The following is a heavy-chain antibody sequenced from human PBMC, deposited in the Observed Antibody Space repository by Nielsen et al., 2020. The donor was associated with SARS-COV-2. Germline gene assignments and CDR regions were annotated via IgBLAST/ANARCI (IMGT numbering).Heavy chain of an antibody. V-gene: IGHV4-59*12. CDR1: GGSISSYS. Sequence: SETLSLTCTVSGGSISSYSWSWIRQPPGKGLEWIGYIYYSGSTNYSPSLKSRVTMSVDTAKNQFSLKLTSVAAADTAIYYCARGLLWAGVRYFDLWGRGILVTVSS. CDR3: ARGLLWAGVRYFDL. CDR2: IYYSGST. D-gene: IGHD1-26*01. J-gene: IGHJ2*01.